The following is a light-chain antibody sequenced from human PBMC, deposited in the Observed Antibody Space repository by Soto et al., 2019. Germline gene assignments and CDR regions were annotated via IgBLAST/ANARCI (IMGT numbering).Light chain of an antibody. J-gene: IGLJ2*01. V-gene: IGLV1-51*01. CDR2: DTI. CDR3: GMWDSSLRLVV. CDR1: SSNIGINY. Sequence: QSVLTQPPSVSAAPGQTVTISCSGSSSNIGINYVSWYQQLPGTAPTLLIYDTIRRPSGIPDRFSGSKSGTSATLDITGLQTGDEADYYCGMWDSSLRLVVFGGGTKLTVL.